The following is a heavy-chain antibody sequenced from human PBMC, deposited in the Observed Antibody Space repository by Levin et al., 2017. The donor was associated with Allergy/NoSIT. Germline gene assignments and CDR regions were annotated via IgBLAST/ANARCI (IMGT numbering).Heavy chain of an antibody. Sequence: SQTLSLTCTVSGGSISSGGYYWSWIRQHPGKGLEWIGYIYYSGSTYYNPSLKSRVTISVDTSKNQFSLKLSSVTAADTAVYYCARGQSDYYDSSGAMGLDYWGQGTLVTVSS. CDR1: GGSISSGGYY. CDR2: IYYSGST. V-gene: IGHV4-31*03. J-gene: IGHJ4*02. D-gene: IGHD3-22*01. CDR3: ARGQSDYYDSSGAMGLDY.